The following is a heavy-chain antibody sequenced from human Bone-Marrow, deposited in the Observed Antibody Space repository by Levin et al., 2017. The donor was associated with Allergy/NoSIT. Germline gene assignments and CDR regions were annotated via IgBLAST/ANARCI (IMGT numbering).Heavy chain of an antibody. V-gene: IGHV3-30*18. D-gene: IGHD3-10*01. J-gene: IGHJ4*02. CDR2: ISQDGSDK. Sequence: GGSLRLSCKASGFKFDSYGMHWVRQAPGKGLEPVAVISQDGSDKNYAGSVQGRFTISRDNSKNTLYLEVESLRSEDTAVYYCAKERVIMPRGVNPLDYWGQGTLVTVT. CDR3: AKERVIMPRGVNPLDY. CDR1: GFKFDSYG.